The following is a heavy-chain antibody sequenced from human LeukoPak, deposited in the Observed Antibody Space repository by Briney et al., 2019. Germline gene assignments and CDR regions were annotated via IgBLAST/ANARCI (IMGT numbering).Heavy chain of an antibody. Sequence: GGSLRLSCAASGFTVSTNYMSWDRQAPGKGLEWVSLIYSGGGTYYADSVKGRFTISRDNSRNTLSLQMNSLRVDDTAVYYCARGFRSVTTWGYFDYWGQGALVTVSS. CDR2: IYSGGGT. J-gene: IGHJ4*02. CDR3: ARGFRSVTTWGYFDY. CDR1: GFTVSTNY. D-gene: IGHD4-17*01. V-gene: IGHV3-66*01.